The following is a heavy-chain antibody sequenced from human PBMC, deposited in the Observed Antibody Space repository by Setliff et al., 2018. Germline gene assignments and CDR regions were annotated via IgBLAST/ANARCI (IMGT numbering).Heavy chain of an antibody. Sequence: GGSLRLSCAASGFTFSDHYMDWVRQVPGKGLEWIGRITNKVKGYTTEYAASVRGRFTISRDDSKSSLYLQMDSLKTEDTAVYYCADAGSAKGLDIWGQGTTVTVSS. V-gene: IGHV3-72*01. CDR3: ADAGSAKGLDI. J-gene: IGHJ6*02. CDR1: GFTFSDHY. CDR2: ITNKVKGYTT. D-gene: IGHD6-19*01.